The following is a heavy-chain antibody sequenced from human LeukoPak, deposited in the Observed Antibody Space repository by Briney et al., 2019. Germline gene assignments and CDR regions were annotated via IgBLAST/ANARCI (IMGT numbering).Heavy chain of an antibody. CDR2: ISFDGNNK. CDR1: GFTFSSYA. CDR3: ARDNLAAAGDDNFDL. Sequence: GRSLRLFCAASGFTFSSYAMHWVRQAPGKGLEWVAVISFDGNNKYYADSVKGRFTLSRDNSKNTLYLQMNSLRTEDTAVYYCARDNLAAAGDDNFDLWGQGTMVTVSS. V-gene: IGHV3-30-3*01. J-gene: IGHJ3*01. D-gene: IGHD6-13*01.